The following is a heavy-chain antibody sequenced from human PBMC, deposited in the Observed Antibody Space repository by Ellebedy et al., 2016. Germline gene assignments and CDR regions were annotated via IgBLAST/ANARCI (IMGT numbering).Heavy chain of an antibody. D-gene: IGHD3-22*01. CDR3: ARGVVVAY. CDR2: ISSSGSTI. V-gene: IGHV3-11*01. CDR1: GFTFSSYW. J-gene: IGHJ4*02. Sequence: GESLKISXAASGFTFSSYWMSWIRQAPGKGLEWVSYISSSGSTIYYADYVKGRFTISRDNAKNSLYLQMNSLRAEDTAVYYWARGVVVAYWGQGTLVTVSS.